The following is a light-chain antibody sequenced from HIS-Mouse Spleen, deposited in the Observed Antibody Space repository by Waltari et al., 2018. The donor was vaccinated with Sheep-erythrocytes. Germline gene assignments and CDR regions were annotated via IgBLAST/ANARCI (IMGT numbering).Light chain of an antibody. V-gene: IGLV3-25*03. CDR3: QSADSSGTYVV. CDR2: KDS. Sequence: SYELTQPPPVSVSPGQTARITCSGDALPNKYAYWYQHKPGQAPVLVIYKDSERPSGIPERCSGSSSGTTVTLTISGVQAEDEADYYCQSADSSGTYVVFGGGTKLTVL. J-gene: IGLJ2*01. CDR1: ALPNKY.